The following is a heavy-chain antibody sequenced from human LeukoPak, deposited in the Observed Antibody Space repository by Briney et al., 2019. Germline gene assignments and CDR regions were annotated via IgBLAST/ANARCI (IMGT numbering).Heavy chain of an antibody. CDR2: ISSSGSTI. D-gene: IGHD4-23*01. Sequence: GGSLRLSCPASGFTFSSYEMNWVRQAPGKGLEWVSYISSSGSTIYYADSVKGRFTISRDNAKNSLYLQMNSLRAEDTAVYYCARGSYGGRVRAFDYWGQGTLVTVSS. V-gene: IGHV3-48*03. CDR1: GFTFSSYE. CDR3: ARGSYGGRVRAFDY. J-gene: IGHJ4*02.